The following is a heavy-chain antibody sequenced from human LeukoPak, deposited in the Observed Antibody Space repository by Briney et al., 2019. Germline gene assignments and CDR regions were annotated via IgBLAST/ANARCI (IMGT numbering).Heavy chain of an antibody. CDR3: ARIAFTDFWSGYDY. V-gene: IGHV3-53*01. CDR2: IYSGGST. D-gene: IGHD3-3*01. CDR1: GFTVSSNY. J-gene: IGHJ4*02. Sequence: GGSLRLSCAASGFTVSSNYMSWVRQAPGKGLEWVSVIYSGGSTYYADSVKGRFTISRDNSKNTLYLQMNSLRAEDTAVYYCARIAFTDFWSGYDYWGQGTLVTVSS.